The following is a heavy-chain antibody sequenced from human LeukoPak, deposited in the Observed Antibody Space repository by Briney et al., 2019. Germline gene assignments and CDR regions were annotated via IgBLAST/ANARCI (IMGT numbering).Heavy chain of an antibody. J-gene: IGHJ6*02. CDR3: GRADGDIYYYYGMDV. V-gene: IGHV4-59*01. D-gene: IGHD4-17*01. CDR2: IHYSGST. Sequence: PSETLSLTCTVSGGSMSGYYWTWIRQPPGKGLEWVGYIHYSGSTKYNPSLLGRGTISLDTSKNQFSLRLSSVTAADTALYYCGRADGDIYYYYGMDVWGRGTTVTVSS. CDR1: GGSMSGYY.